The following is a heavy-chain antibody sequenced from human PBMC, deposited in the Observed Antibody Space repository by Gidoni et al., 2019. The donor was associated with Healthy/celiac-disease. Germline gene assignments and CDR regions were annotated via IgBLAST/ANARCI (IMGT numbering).Heavy chain of an antibody. V-gene: IGHV3-64D*09. CDR1: GFPFSSNA. CDR2: ISSNGGST. CDR3: VKRECSSGWSFDY. J-gene: IGHJ4*02. D-gene: IGHD6-19*01. Sequence: DVQLVESGGGLVQPGGSMRLSCSASGFPFSSNAMHWVRQAPGKGLEYVSAISSNGGSTYYADSVKGRFTISRDNSKNTLYLQMSSLRAEDTAVYYCVKRECSSGWSFDYWGQGTLVTVSS.